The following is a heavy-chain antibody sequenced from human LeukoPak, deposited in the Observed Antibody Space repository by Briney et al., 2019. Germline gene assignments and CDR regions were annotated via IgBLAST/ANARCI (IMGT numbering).Heavy chain of an antibody. Sequence: PGRSLRLSCAASGFTFSNYGMHWVRQAPGKGLEWVAVISYDGSNKYYADSVRGRFTISRDNSKNTLYLQMNSLRAEDTAVYYCAKWGDYDILTGYYDPDYWGQGTLVTVSS. CDR2: ISYDGSNK. V-gene: IGHV3-30*18. CDR3: AKWGDYDILTGYYDPDY. D-gene: IGHD3-9*01. CDR1: GFTFSNYG. J-gene: IGHJ4*02.